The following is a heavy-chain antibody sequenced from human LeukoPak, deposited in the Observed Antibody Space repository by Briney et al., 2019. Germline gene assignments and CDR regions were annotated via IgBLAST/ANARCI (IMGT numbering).Heavy chain of an antibody. J-gene: IGHJ5*02. CDR3: ARDRGMPTVKGLDWFDP. D-gene: IGHD4-11*01. Sequence: SETLSLTCTVSGGSISSSSYDWGWIRQPPGKGLEWIGSIYYSGSTYYNPSLKSRVTISVDTSKNQFSLKLSSVTAADTAVYYCARDRGMPTVKGLDWFDPWGQGTLVTVSS. V-gene: IGHV4-39*07. CDR2: IYYSGST. CDR1: GGSISSSSYD.